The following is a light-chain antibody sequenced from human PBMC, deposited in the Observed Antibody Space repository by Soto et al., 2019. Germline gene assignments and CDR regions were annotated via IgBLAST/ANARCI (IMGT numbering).Light chain of an antibody. J-gene: IGKJ1*01. CDR3: QQYNSYST. V-gene: IGKV1-17*01. CDR2: AAS. CDR1: QGIRND. Sequence: IQMTQSPSSLSASVGDRVTITCRASQGIRNDLGWYQQEPGKAPKLLIYAASSLESGVPSRLSGSGSGTEFTLTISSPQPDDFPTYYCQQYNSYSTFGQGTKVDIK.